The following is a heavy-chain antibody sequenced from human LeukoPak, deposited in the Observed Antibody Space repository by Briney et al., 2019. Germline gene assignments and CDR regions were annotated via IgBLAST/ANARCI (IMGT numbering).Heavy chain of an antibody. CDR1: GFTFSSYS. Sequence: GGSLRLSCAATGFTFSSYSMNWFRQAPGKGLEWVSSISSSSSYIYYADSVKGRFTISRDNAKNSLYLQMNSLRAEDTAVYYCARDRKRRYFDWLLLDAFDIWGQGTMVTVSS. V-gene: IGHV3-21*01. CDR2: ISSSSSYI. D-gene: IGHD3-9*01. J-gene: IGHJ3*02. CDR3: ARDRKRRYFDWLLLDAFDI.